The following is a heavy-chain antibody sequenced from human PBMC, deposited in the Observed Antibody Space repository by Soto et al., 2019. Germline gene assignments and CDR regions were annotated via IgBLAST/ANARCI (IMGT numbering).Heavy chain of an antibody. J-gene: IGHJ4*02. D-gene: IGHD6-13*01. V-gene: IGHV3-21*01. CDR1: GFTFSSYS. Sequence: GGSLRLSCAASGFTFSSYSMTWVRQAPGKGLEWVSSISSSSSYIYYADSVKGRFTISRDNAKNSLYLQMNSLRAEDTAVYYCARDRSQQLVSPFDYWGQGTLVTLAS. CDR2: ISSSSSYI. CDR3: ARDRSQQLVSPFDY.